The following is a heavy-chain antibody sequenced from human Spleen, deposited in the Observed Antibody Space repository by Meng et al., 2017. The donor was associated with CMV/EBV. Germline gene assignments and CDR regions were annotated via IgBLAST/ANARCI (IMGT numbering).Heavy chain of an antibody. Sequence: GSLRLSCTVSGGSISSYYWSWIRQPPGKGLEWIGYIYYSGSTNYNPSLKSRVTISVDTSKNQFSLKLSSVTAADTAVYYCARDGPYSGSWYFGMDVWGQGTTVTVSS. V-gene: IGHV4-59*01. CDR3: ARDGPYSGSWYFGMDV. D-gene: IGHD6-13*01. CDR1: GGSISSYY. J-gene: IGHJ6*02. CDR2: IYYSGST.